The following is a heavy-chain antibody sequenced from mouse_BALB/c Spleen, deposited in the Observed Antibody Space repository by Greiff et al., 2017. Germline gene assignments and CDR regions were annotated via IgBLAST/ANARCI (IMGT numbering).Heavy chain of an antibody. V-gene: IGHV1S135*01. CDR1: GYAFTSYN. CDR2: IDPYNGGT. D-gene: IGHD1-1*01. J-gene: IGHJ3*01. CDR3: ARGVYYYGSSFAWFAY. Sequence: EVQLQQSGPELVKPGASVKVSCKASGYAFTSYNMYWVKQSHGKSLEWIGYIDPYNGGTSYNQKFKGKATLTVDKSSSTAYMHLNSLTSEDSAVYYCARGVYYYGSSFAWFAYWGQGTLVTVSA.